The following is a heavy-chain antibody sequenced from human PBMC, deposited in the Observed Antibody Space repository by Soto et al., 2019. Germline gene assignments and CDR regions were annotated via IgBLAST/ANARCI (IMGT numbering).Heavy chain of an antibody. Sequence: LRLSCAASGFTFSSYAMNWVRQAPGKGLEWVSAISGSGGSTYYADSVKDRFTISRDNSKNTLYLQMNSLRDEDTAVYYCAKGMIAPLGYYYVMDVCGPGTTVTVS. CDR2: ISGSGGST. J-gene: IGHJ6*02. CDR1: GFTFSSYA. V-gene: IGHV3-23*01. D-gene: IGHD3-22*01. CDR3: AKGMIAPLGYYYVMDV.